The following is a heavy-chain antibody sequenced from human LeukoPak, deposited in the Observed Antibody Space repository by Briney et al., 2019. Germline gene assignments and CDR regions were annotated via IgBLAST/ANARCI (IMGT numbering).Heavy chain of an antibody. Sequence: ETLSLTCTVSGGSISTGDYYWGWIRQSPGKGLEWVSVIYSGGSTYYADSVKGRFTISRDNSKNTLYLQMNSLRAEDTAVYYCARDRWFGELLGYWGQGTLVTVSS. CDR1: GGSISTGDYY. J-gene: IGHJ4*02. CDR2: IYSGGST. CDR3: ARDRWFGELLGY. V-gene: IGHV3-66*01. D-gene: IGHD3-10*01.